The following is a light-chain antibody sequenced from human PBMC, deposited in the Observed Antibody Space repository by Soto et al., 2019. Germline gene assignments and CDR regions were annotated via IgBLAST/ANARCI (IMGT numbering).Light chain of an antibody. Sequence: EIVLTQSPGTLTLSPGERATLSCRASQSVSSSYLAWYQQKPGQAPRLLIYGASSRATGIPDRFSGSGSGTDFTLTSSRLEPEYFAVYYCQQYGSSPWAFGQGTKVEI. V-gene: IGKV3-20*01. CDR1: QSVSSSY. CDR2: GAS. CDR3: QQYGSSPWA. J-gene: IGKJ1*01.